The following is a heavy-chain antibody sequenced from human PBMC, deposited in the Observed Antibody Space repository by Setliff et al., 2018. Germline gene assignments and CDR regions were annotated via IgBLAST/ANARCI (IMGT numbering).Heavy chain of an antibody. J-gene: IGHJ4*02. V-gene: IGHV4-59*11. CDR2: IYYSGST. Sequence: PSETLSLTCTVSGGSISSHYWSWIRQPPGKGLEWIGSIYYSGSTNYNPSLKSRVTISVDTSKNQFSLKLSSVTAADTAVYYCARDKESAGTRYFDHWGQGTLVTVSS. CDR1: GGSISSHY. D-gene: IGHD6-19*01. CDR3: ARDKESAGTRYFDH.